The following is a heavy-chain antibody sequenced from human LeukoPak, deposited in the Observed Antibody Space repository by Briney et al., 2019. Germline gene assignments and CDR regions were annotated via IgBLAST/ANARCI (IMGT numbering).Heavy chain of an antibody. CDR3: TTAYYYDSSGYYHDY. J-gene: IGHJ4*02. CDR1: GFTSSNAW. D-gene: IGHD3-22*01. Sequence: GGSLRLSCAASGFTSSNAWMNWVRQAPGKGLEWVGRIKSKTDGGTTDYAAPVKGRFTISRDDSKNTLYLQMNSLKTEDTAVYYCTTAYYYDSSGYYHDYWGQGTLVTVSS. CDR2: IKSKTDGGTT. V-gene: IGHV3-15*07.